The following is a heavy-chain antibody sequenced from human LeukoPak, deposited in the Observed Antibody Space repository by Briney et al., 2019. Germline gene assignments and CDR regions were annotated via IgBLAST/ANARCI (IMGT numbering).Heavy chain of an antibody. V-gene: IGHV1-8*03. CDR3: ASVIYGGNTDAFDI. CDR1: GYTFTSYD. Sequence: AASVKVSCKASGYTFTSYDINWVRQATGQGLEWMGWMNPNSGNTGYAQKFQGRVTITRNTSISTAYMELSSLRSEDTAVYYCASVIYGGNTDAFDIWGQGTMVTVSS. CDR2: MNPNSGNT. J-gene: IGHJ3*02. D-gene: IGHD4-23*01.